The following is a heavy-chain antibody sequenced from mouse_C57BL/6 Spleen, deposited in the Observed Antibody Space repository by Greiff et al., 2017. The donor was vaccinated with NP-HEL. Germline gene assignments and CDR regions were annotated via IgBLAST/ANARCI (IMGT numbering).Heavy chain of an antibody. D-gene: IGHD2-4*01. J-gene: IGHJ2*01. Sequence: EVQLVESGPGLVKPSQSLSLTCSVTGYSITSGYYWNWIRQFPGNKLEWMGYISYDGSNNYNPSLKNRISITRDTSKNQFFLKLNSVTTEDTATYYCATIYYDYDGEGFDYWGQGTTLTVSS. V-gene: IGHV3-6*01. CDR2: ISYDGSN. CDR1: GYSITSGYY. CDR3: ATIYYDYDGEGFDY.